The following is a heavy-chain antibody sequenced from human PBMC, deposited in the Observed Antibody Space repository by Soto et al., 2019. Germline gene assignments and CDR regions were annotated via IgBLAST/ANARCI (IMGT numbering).Heavy chain of an antibody. V-gene: IGHV5-51*01. CDR1: GYSFTTYW. J-gene: IGHJ6*02. CDR2: IYPGDSDT. D-gene: IGHD2-15*01. Sequence: GESLKISCKASGYSFTTYWIGWVRQMPGKGLEWMGIIYPGDSDTKYSPSLQGQVSISADTSVSTAYLQWSSLKASDTAMYYCATGGSWKKDYYYYGMDVWGQGTTVTVSS. CDR3: ATGGSWKKDYYYYGMDV.